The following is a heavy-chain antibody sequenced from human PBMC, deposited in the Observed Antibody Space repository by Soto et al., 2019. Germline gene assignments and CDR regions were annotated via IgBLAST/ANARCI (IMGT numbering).Heavy chain of an antibody. CDR2: INSNSGGT. J-gene: IGHJ4*02. CDR1: GYTFTGYY. V-gene: IGHV1-2*02. CDR3: ASSGKYSSTSRDY. Sequence: QVQLVQSGAEVKKPGASVKVSCKASGYTFTGYYMHWVRQAPGQGLKWMGWINSNSGGTNYAQKFQGRVTMTRDTSISTAYMEQSRLRSDDTAVYYCASSGKYSSTSRDYWGQGTLVTVSS. D-gene: IGHD6-19*01.